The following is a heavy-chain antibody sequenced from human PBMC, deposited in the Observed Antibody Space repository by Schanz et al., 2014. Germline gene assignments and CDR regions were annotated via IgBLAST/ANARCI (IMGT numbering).Heavy chain of an antibody. Sequence: QVQLQESGPGLVKPSQTLSLTCTVSGGSISSATYYWSWVRQPAGKALEWVGRVFPNGITNYNPSLKSRVPISLDTSKNHFSLTLPSLTAADTAVYYCARDTTWRLDLWGRGTLVTVSS. V-gene: IGHV4-61*02. CDR2: VFPNGIT. CDR3: ARDTTWRLDL. D-gene: IGHD1-1*01. CDR1: GGSISSATYY. J-gene: IGHJ2*01.